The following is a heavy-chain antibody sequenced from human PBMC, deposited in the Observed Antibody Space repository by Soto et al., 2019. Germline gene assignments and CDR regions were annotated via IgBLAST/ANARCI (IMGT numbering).Heavy chain of an antibody. V-gene: IGHV3-30-3*01. J-gene: IGHJ1*01. CDR2: ISKDGSVN. Sequence: QVRLVESGGRVVQPGGSLRLSCAASGFVFSRYAIHWVRQAPGKGLEWVAVISKDGSVNYYADSVRGRFSISRDKSKNTVYLEMNELRGDDTAIFYCARSRSGAVPDSFGYWGQGTLVTVSS. D-gene: IGHD3-3*01. CDR1: GFVFSRYA. CDR3: ARSRSGAVPDSFGY.